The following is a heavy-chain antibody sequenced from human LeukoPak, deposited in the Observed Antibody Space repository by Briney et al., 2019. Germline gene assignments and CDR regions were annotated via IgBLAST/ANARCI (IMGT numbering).Heavy chain of an antibody. D-gene: IGHD2-2*01. J-gene: IGHJ4*02. CDR3: ARASVHCSSTSCYASDFDY. V-gene: IGHV4-39*07. CDR2: IYYSGST. Sequence: SETLSLTCTVSGGSISSSSYYWGWIRQPPGKGLEWIGSIYYSGSTYYNPSLKSRVTISVDTSKNQFSLKLSSVTAADTAVYYCARASVHCSSTSCYASDFDYWGQGTLVTVSS. CDR1: GGSISSSSYY.